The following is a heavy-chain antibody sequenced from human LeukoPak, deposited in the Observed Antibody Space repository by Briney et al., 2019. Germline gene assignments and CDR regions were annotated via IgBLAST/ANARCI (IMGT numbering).Heavy chain of an antibody. CDR2: INSDGSST. D-gene: IGHD1-26*01. J-gene: IGHJ4*01. V-gene: IGHV3-74*03. CDR3: ARGYSGSYRIDY. Sequence: PGGSLRLSCAASGFTFSSYWMHWVRHAPGKGLVWVSRINSDGSSTTYADSVKGRFTISRDTAKNTLYLEMNSLRADDTAVYYCARGYSGSYRIDYWGHGTLVTVSS. CDR1: GFTFSSYW.